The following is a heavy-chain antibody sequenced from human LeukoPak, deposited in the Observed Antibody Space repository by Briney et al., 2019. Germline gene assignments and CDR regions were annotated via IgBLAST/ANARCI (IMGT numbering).Heavy chain of an antibody. D-gene: IGHD3-10*01. Sequence: SETLSLTCTVSGGSISSSSYYWGWIRQPPGKGLEWIGSIYYSGNTYNNPSLQSRISMSVDTSKNQFSLRLNSVTNGDSAVYYCARGTPLYRGVMIFDYWGQGTLVPVSS. CDR3: ARGTPLYRGVMIFDY. V-gene: IGHV4-39*01. J-gene: IGHJ4*02. CDR2: IYYSGNT. CDR1: GGSISSSSYY.